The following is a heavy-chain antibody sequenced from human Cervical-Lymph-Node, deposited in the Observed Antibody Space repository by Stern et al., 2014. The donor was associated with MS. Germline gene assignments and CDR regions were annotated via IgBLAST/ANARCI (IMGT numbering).Heavy chain of an antibody. J-gene: IGHJ5*02. V-gene: IGHV1-58*01. Sequence: HLVESGPEVKKPGTSVKVSCKASGFTFTSSAVQWVRQARGQRLEWIGWIVVGSGNTNYAQKFQERVTITRDMSTSTAYMELSSLRSEDTAVYYCAARANYYDSPGDWFDPWGQGTLVTVSS. CDR3: AARANYYDSPGDWFDP. CDR1: GFTFTSSA. CDR2: IVVGSGNT. D-gene: IGHD3-22*01.